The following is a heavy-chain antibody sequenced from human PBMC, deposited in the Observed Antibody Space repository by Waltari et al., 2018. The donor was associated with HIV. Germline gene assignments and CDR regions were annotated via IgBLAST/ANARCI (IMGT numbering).Heavy chain of an antibody. CDR1: GYSFNNYW. CDR2: IYPADSET. Sequence: EVHLVQSGAELKKPGESLRISCQGSGYSFNNYWIGWVRQMPGKGPGWMGNIYPADSETRYSPAFEGRSTISVDKSINTVFLQWNSLKASDTARYFCARHHPEPRRSYYASSYYDVWGQGTLVTVSS. J-gene: IGHJ4*02. CDR3: ARHHPEPRRSYYASSYYDV. V-gene: IGHV5-51*01. D-gene: IGHD3-10*01.